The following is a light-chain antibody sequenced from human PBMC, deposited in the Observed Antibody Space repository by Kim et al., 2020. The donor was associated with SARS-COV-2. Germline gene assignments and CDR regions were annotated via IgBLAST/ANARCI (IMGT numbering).Light chain of an antibody. J-gene: IGKJ1*01. CDR3: QQYNTWPRT. V-gene: IGKV3-15*01. Sequence: VSPGERATLSCRASQSVSSKLAWYQQKPGQAPRLLIYGASTRATGSPARFSGSGSGTEFTLTISSLQSEDFAVYYCQQYNTWPRTFGQGTKVDIK. CDR1: QSVSSK. CDR2: GAS.